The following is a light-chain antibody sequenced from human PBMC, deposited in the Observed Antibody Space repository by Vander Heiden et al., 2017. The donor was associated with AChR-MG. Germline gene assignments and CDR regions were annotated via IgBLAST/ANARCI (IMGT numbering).Light chain of an antibody. CDR3: CSYAGSYTFMV. CDR2: DVS. Sequence: QSALTQPRSVSGSPGQSVTISCTGTSSDVGGYNYVPWYQQHPGKAPKLMIYDVSKRPSGVPDRFSGSKSGNTASLTISGLQPEDEADYYCCSYAGSYTFMVFGGGTKLTVL. J-gene: IGLJ2*01. V-gene: IGLV2-11*01. CDR1: SSDVGGYNY.